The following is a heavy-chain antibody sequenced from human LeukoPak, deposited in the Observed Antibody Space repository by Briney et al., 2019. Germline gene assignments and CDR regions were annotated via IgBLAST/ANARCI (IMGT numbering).Heavy chain of an antibody. CDR2: IYHSGST. CDR3: ARLDSSGYYLDYFFDY. D-gene: IGHD3-22*01. J-gene: IGHJ4*02. CDR1: GGSISSSNC. Sequence: SETLSLTCAVSGGSISSSNCWSWVRQPPGKGLEWIGEIYHSGSTNYNPSLKSRVTISVDKSKNQFSLKLSSVTAADTAVYYCARLDSSGYYLDYFFDYWGQGTLVTVSS. V-gene: IGHV4-4*02.